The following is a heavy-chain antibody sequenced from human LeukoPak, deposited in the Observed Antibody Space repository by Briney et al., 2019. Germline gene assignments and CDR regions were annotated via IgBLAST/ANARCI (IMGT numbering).Heavy chain of an antibody. CDR1: GFTFSDYY. D-gene: IGHD3-10*01. V-gene: IGHV3-11*04. J-gene: IGHJ5*02. CDR3: ARPLLYYYGSETYFWFDP. Sequence: KSGGSLRLSCAASGFTFSDYYMSWIRQAPGKGLEWVSYISSSGSTIYYADSVKGRFTISRDNAKNSLSLQMNSLRAEDTAVYYCARPLLYYYGSETYFWFDPWGQGTLVTVSS. CDR2: ISSSGSTI.